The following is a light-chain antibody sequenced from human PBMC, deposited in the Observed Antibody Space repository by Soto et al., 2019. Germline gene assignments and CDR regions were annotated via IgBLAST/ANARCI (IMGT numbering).Light chain of an antibody. V-gene: IGLV1-44*01. CDR2: TNI. Sequence: QSVLTQPPSASGTPGQRVTISCSGSSSNIGSNTVNWYQQLPGTAPKLLMYTNIQRPSGVPDRFSGSKSGTSASLAISGLKSEDEDDYYCAAWDDSLNGVVFGGGTKLTVL. J-gene: IGLJ2*01. CDR1: SSNIGSNT. CDR3: AAWDDSLNGVV.